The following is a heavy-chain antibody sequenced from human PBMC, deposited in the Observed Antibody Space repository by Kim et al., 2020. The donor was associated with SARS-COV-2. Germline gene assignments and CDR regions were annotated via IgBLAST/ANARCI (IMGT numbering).Heavy chain of an antibody. Sequence: GGSLRLSCAASGFTFSSYNMNWVRQAPGKGLEWVSCISSSSSYIYYPDSVKGRFTISRDNAKNSLYLQMNSLGAEDTAVYYCARDQGSSATYYYYYGMDVWGQGTTVTVSS. V-gene: IGHV3-21*01. CDR3: ARDQGSSATYYYYYGMDV. CDR1: GFTFSSYN. D-gene: IGHD6-13*01. J-gene: IGHJ6*02. CDR2: ISSSSSYI.